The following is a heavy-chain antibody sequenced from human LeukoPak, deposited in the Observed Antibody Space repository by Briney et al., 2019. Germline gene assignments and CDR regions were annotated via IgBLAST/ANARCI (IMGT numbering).Heavy chain of an antibody. CDR3: ARVNGEVDAFDI. V-gene: IGHV4-39*07. Sequence: SETLSLTCTVSGGSISSSSYYWGWIRQPPGKGLEWIGEINHSGSTNYNPSLKSRVTISVDTSKNQFSLKLSSVTAADTAVYYCARVNGEVDAFDIWGQGTMVTVSS. D-gene: IGHD3-10*01. CDR2: INHSGST. J-gene: IGHJ3*02. CDR1: GGSISSSSYY.